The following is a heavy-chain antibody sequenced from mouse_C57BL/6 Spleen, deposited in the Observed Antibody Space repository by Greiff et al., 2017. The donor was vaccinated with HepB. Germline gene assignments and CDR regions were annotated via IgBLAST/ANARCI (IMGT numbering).Heavy chain of an antibody. V-gene: IGHV1-80*01. CDR3: ARSVYYGSSYDAMDY. J-gene: IGHJ4*01. CDR1: GYAFSSYW. Sequence: QVQLKQSGAELVKPGASVKISCEASGYAFSSYWMNWVKQRPGKGLEWIGQIYPGDGDTNYNGKFKGKATLTADKSSSTAYMQLSSLTSEDSAVYFCARSVYYGSSYDAMDYWGQGTSVTVSS. CDR2: IYPGDGDT. D-gene: IGHD1-1*01.